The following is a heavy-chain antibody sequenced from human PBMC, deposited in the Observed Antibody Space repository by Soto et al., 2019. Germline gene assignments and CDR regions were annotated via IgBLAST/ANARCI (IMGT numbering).Heavy chain of an antibody. V-gene: IGHV3-33*01. Sequence: GGSLRLSCAASGFIFNSYGMHWVRQAPGKGLEWVAGIWYDGSNKYYADSVKGRFTISRDNSKNTLHLQMNSLRAEDTAVYYCARDLLPYIPSSSSGMDVWGQGTTVTVAS. CDR1: GFIFNSYG. CDR2: IWYDGSNK. J-gene: IGHJ6*02. CDR3: ARDLLPYIPSSSSGMDV. D-gene: IGHD2-15*01.